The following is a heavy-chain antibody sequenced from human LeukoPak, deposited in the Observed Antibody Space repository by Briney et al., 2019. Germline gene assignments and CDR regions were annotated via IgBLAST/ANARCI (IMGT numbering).Heavy chain of an antibody. CDR3: ATTTQEMATITWFDY. Sequence: GASVKVSCKVSGYTLTEVSMHWVRQAPGKGLEWMGGFDPEDGETIYAQKFQGRVTMTEDTSTDTAYMELSSLRSEDTAVYYCATTTQEMATITWFDYWGQGTLVTVSS. D-gene: IGHD5-24*01. CDR1: GYTLTEVS. CDR2: FDPEDGET. V-gene: IGHV1-24*01. J-gene: IGHJ4*02.